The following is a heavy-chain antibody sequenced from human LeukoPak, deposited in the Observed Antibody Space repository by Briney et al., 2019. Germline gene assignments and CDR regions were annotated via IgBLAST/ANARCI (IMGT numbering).Heavy chain of an antibody. CDR1: GGTFSSYA. CDR3: ASAGSRSTVVPAAIGNYYYYYMDV. Sequence: SVKVSCKASGGTFSSYAISWVRQAPGQGLEWMGGIIPIFGTANYAQKFQGRVTITTDESTSTAYMELSSLRSEDTAVYYCASAGSRSTVVPAAIGNYYYYYMDVWGKGTTVTVSS. D-gene: IGHD2-2*01. J-gene: IGHJ6*03. V-gene: IGHV1-69*05. CDR2: IIPIFGTA.